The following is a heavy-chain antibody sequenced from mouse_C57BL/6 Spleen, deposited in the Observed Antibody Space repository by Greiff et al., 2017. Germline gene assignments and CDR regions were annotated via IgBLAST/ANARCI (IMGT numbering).Heavy chain of an antibody. V-gene: IGHV5-6*02. CDR2: ISSGGSYN. J-gene: IGHJ1*03. CDR3: ARRNAYYCVSSPWYFDF. D-gene: IGHD1-1*01. CDR1: GFTFSSYG. Sequence: EVKLEESGGDLVKPGGSLKISCAASGFTFSSYGMSWVRQTPDKRLEWVATISSGGSYNYYPDSVKGRFTISRDNAKNTLYLQRSSLKSEDTAMYDCARRNAYYCVSSPWYFDFWGTGTTVTVSS.